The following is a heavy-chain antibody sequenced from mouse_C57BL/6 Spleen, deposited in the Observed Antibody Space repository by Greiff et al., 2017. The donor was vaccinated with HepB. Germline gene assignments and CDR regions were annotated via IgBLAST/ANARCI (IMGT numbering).Heavy chain of an antibody. D-gene: IGHD2-2*01. V-gene: IGHV3-6*01. CDR1: GYSITSGYY. CDR2: ISYDGSN. J-gene: IGHJ2*01. Sequence: VQLKESGPGLVKPSQSLSLTCSVTGYSITSGYYWNWIRQFPGNKLEWMGYISYDGSNNYNPSLKNRIPITRDTSKNQFFLKLNSVTTEDTATYYCAKGSYYGYDEKPFDYWGQGTTLTVSS. CDR3: AKGSYYGYDEKPFDY.